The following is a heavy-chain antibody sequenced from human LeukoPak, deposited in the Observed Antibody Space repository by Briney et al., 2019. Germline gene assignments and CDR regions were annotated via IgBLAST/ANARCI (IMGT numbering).Heavy chain of an antibody. CDR3: AKGPIHRFYDYVWGSYRPPNDY. J-gene: IGHJ4*02. D-gene: IGHD3-16*02. Sequence: PGGSLRLSCAASGFTFSSYEVNWVRQAPGKGLEWVSYISSSGSTIYYADSVKGRFTISRDNAKNSLYLQMNSLRAEDTAVYYCAKGPIHRFYDYVWGSYRPPNDYWGQGTLVTVSS. CDR1: GFTFSSYE. CDR2: ISSSGSTI. V-gene: IGHV3-48*03.